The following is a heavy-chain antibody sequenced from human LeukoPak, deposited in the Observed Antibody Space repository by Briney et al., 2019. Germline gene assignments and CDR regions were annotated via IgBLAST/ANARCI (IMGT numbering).Heavy chain of an antibody. V-gene: IGHV4-59*01. CDR3: ARGALGSGSAKSDY. CDR1: SGSMSTYQ. D-gene: IGHD3-3*01. Sequence: SEILSLTCSVSSGSMSTYQWSWIRQLPGQTMEWIGYIYYTGTTQYNPSLKSRVTLSLDMSTNQFSLNLRSLTAADTAVYYCARGALGSGSAKSDYWGQGTLVIVSA. J-gene: IGHJ4*02. CDR2: IYYTGTT.